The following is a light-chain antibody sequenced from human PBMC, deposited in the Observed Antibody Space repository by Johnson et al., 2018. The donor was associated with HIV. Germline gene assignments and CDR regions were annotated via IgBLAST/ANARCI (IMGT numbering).Light chain of an antibody. CDR2: YNN. Sequence: QSVLTQPPSVSAAPGQKVTISCSGSSSNIGNNYVSWYQQFPGTAPKLLIYYNNKRPSGIPDLFSGSKSGTSATLGITGLQTWDEADYYCGTWDPSLSAGEVFGTGTKVTVL. V-gene: IGLV1-51*01. CDR1: SSNIGNNY. J-gene: IGLJ1*01. CDR3: GTWDPSLSAGEV.